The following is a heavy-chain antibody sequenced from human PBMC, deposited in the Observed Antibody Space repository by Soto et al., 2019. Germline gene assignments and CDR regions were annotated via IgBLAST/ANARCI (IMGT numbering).Heavy chain of an antibody. J-gene: IGHJ6*02. CDR2: ISYDGSNK. D-gene: IGHD3-3*01. V-gene: IGHV3-30*18. CDR3: AKDREMGYDFWSGPYGMDV. Sequence: GGSLRLSXAASGFTFSSYGMHWVRQAPGKGLEWVAVISYDGSNKYYADSVKGRFTISRDNSKNTLYLQMNSLRAEDTAVYYCAKDREMGYDFWSGPYGMDVWGQGTTVTVSS. CDR1: GFTFSSYG.